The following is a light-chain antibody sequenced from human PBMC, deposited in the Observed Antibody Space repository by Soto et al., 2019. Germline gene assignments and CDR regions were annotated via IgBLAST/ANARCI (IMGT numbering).Light chain of an antibody. CDR3: QSYDSSLTV. J-gene: IGLJ2*01. V-gene: IGLV1-40*01. CDR1: SSNIGAGYD. Sequence: QSVLTQPPSVSGAPGQRVTISCTGSSSNIGAGYDVHWYQQLPGTAPKLLIYGNSNRPSGVPDRFSGSKSGTSASLAITGLQAKDEADYYCQSYDSSLTVFGGGTKLTVL. CDR2: GNS.